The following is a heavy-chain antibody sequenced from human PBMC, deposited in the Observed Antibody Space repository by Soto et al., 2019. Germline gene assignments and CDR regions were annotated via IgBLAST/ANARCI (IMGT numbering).Heavy chain of an antibody. D-gene: IGHD6-19*01. J-gene: IGHJ6*02. Sequence: QVQLVQSGAEVKKPGSSVKVSCKASGGTFSSYTISWVRQAPVQGLEWMGRIIPILGIANSAQKLQGRVTITADKSTSTAYMELSSLRSEDTAVYYCARVLAVAGDYYYYGMDVWGQGTTVTVSS. CDR1: GGTFSSYT. V-gene: IGHV1-69*02. CDR2: IIPILGIA. CDR3: ARVLAVAGDYYYYGMDV.